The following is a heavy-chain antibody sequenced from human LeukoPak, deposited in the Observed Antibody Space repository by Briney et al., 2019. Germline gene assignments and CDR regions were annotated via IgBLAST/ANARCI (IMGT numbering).Heavy chain of an antibody. CDR3: ARIKWSAAND. CDR2: MSPNSGDT. CDR1: GYTFSDYN. Sequence: GASVKVSCKASGYTFSDYNMHWVRQAPGQGPEWMGWMSPNSGDTHYAQKFQGRVTMTRDTSISTAYMELSRLRSDDTAVYYCARIKWSAANDWGQGTLVTVSS. J-gene: IGHJ4*02. D-gene: IGHD6-13*01. V-gene: IGHV1-2*02.